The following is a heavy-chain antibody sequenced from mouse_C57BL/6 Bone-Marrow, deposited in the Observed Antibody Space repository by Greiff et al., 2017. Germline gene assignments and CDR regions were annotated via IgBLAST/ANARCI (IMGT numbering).Heavy chain of an antibody. Sequence: VPLQQSGAELARPGASVKMSCKASGYTFTSYTMHWVKQRPGQGLEWIGYINPSSGYTKYNQKFKDKATLTADKSSSTAYMQRSSLTSEDSAVYYCARLGGLRQYYFDYWGQGTTLTVSS. V-gene: IGHV1-4*01. CDR3: ARLGGLRQYYFDY. CDR1: GYTFTSYT. D-gene: IGHD3-2*02. J-gene: IGHJ2*01. CDR2: INPSSGYT.